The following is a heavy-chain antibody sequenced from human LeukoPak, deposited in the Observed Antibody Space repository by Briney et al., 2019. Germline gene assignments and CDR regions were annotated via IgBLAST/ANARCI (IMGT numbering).Heavy chain of an antibody. CDR2: ISGSGGST. V-gene: IGHV3-23*01. J-gene: IGHJ4*02. D-gene: IGHD4-17*01. Sequence: GGSLRLSCAASGFTFSSYAMSWVRQAPGKGLEWVSAISGSGGSTYYADSAKGRFTISRDNSKNTLYLQMNSLRAEDTAVYYCAKDISPPLYGDYHFDYWGQGTLVTVSS. CDR3: AKDISPPLYGDYHFDY. CDR1: GFTFSSYA.